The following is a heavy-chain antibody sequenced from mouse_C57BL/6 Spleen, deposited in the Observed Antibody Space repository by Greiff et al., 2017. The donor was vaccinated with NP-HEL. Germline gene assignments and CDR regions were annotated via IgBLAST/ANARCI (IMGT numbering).Heavy chain of an antibody. CDR3: ARETAQATEFAY. J-gene: IGHJ3*01. D-gene: IGHD3-2*02. CDR2: IYPSDSET. CDR1: GYTFTSYW. V-gene: IGHV1-61*01. Sequence: QVQLQQPGAELVRPGSSVKLSCKASGYTFTSYWMDWVKQRPGQGLEWIGNIYPSDSETHYNQKFKDKATLTVAKSSSPAYMQLSSLTSEDSAVYYCARETAQATEFAYWGQGTLVTVSA.